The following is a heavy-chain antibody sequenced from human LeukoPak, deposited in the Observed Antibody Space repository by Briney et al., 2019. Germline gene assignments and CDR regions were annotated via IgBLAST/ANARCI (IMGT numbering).Heavy chain of an antibody. D-gene: IGHD1-26*01. V-gene: IGHV3-30*02. Sequence: GGSLRLSCAASGFTFSSYGMHWVRQAPGKGLEWVAFIRYEGSNKYYADSVKGRFTISRDNSKNTLYLQMNSLRAEDTAVYYCAKITVGATTGDYWGQGTLVTVSS. CDR3: AKITVGATTGDY. CDR2: IRYEGSNK. J-gene: IGHJ4*02. CDR1: GFTFSSYG.